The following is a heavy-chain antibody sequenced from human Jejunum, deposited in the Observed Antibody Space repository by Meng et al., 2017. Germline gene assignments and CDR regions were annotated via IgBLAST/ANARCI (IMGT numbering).Heavy chain of an antibody. CDR1: GYSFTAYW. Sequence: GESLKISCKGSGYSFTAYWIVWVRQMPGKGLEWMGIIYPDDSTTRYSPSFQGQVTISADKSITTAYLQWSSLKASDTAMYYCVRLPGYCSGANCYSGIDYWGQGTLVTVSS. J-gene: IGHJ4*02. V-gene: IGHV5-51*01. D-gene: IGHD2-15*01. CDR2: IYPDDSTT. CDR3: VRLPGYCSGANCYSGIDY.